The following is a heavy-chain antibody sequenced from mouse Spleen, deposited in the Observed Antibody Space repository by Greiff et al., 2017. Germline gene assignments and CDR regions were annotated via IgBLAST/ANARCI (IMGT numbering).Heavy chain of an antibody. Sequence: EVMLVESGGDLVKPGGSLKLSCAASGFTFSSYGMSWVRQTPDKRLEWVATISSGGSYTYYPDSVKGRFTISRDNAKNTLYLQMSSLKSEDTAMYYCAKEEDDYPAYWGQGTLVTVSA. J-gene: IGHJ3*01. V-gene: IGHV5-6*01. D-gene: IGHD2-4*01. CDR2: ISSGGSYT. CDR3: AKEEDDYPAY. CDR1: GFTFSSYG.